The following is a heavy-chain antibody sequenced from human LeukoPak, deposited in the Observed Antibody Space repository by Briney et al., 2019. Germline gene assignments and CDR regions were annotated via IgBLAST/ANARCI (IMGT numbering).Heavy chain of an antibody. CDR1: GFSFSTYA. D-gene: IGHD4-11*01. Sequence: GGSLRLSCAASGFSFSTYAMTWVRQAPGKGLEWVSIIYSGGSTYNADSVKGRFTISRDNSKNTLYLQMNSLRAEDTAVYYCAREGTVRGQGTLVTVSS. CDR2: IYSGGST. J-gene: IGHJ4*02. CDR3: AREGTV. V-gene: IGHV3-66*01.